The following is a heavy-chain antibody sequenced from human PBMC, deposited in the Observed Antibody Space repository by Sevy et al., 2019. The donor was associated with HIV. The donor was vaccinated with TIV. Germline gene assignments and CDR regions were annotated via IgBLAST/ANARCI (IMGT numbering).Heavy chain of an antibody. V-gene: IGHV4-4*07. J-gene: IGHJ3*02. Sequence: SESLSLTCTVSGGSISSYYWSWIRQPAGKGLEWIGRIYTSGSTNYNPSVKSRVTMSVDTSKNQFSLKLSSVTAADTAVYYCAREGQDCSGGSCYPEDAFDIWGQGTMVTVSS. CDR2: IYTSGST. CDR1: GGSISSYY. D-gene: IGHD2-15*01. CDR3: AREGQDCSGGSCYPEDAFDI.